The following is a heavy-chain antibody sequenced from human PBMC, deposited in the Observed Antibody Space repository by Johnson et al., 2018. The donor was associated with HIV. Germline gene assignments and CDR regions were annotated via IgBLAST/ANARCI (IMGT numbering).Heavy chain of an antibody. CDR3: AREGGIRCSFPVDAFDI. CDR1: GFTFSSYA. J-gene: IGHJ3*02. Sequence: QVQLVESGGGVVRPGGSLRLSCAASGFTFSSYAMHWVRQAPGKGLEWVAVISYDGSNKYYADSVKGRFTISRDNSKNTLYLQMNSQGAEDTAVYYCAREGGIRCSFPVDAFDIWGQGTMVTVSS. D-gene: IGHD3-16*01. CDR2: ISYDGSNK. V-gene: IGHV3-30-3*01.